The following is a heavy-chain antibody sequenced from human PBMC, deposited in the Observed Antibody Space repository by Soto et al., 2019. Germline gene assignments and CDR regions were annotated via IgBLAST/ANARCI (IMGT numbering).Heavy chain of an antibody. D-gene: IGHD3-22*01. Sequence: ASVKVSCKASGYTFTSYGISWVRQAPGQGLEWMGWISAYNGNTNYAQKLQGRVTMTTDTSTSTNYMKLRSLRSDDTAVYYCAKDSSGYYGMDVWGQGTTVTVPS. V-gene: IGHV1-18*01. CDR3: AKDSSGYYGMDV. CDR2: ISAYNGNT. CDR1: GYTFTSYG. J-gene: IGHJ6*02.